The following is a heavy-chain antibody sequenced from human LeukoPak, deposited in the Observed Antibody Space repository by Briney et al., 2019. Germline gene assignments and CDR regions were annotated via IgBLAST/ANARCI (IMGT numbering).Heavy chain of an antibody. CDR2: IRYDGSNK. Sequence: PGGSLRLSCAASGFTFSSYGMHWVRQAPGKGLEWVTFIRYDGSNKYYADSVKGRFTISRDNSKNTLYLRMNSLRAEDTAVYYCARDWGVKTSGHYYYYMDVWGKGTTVTVSS. CDR1: GFTFSSYG. J-gene: IGHJ6*03. V-gene: IGHV3-30*02. CDR3: ARDWGVKTSGHYYYYMDV. D-gene: IGHD3-10*01.